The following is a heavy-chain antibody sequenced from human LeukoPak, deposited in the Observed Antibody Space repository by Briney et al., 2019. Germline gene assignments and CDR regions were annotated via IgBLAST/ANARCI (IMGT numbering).Heavy chain of an antibody. CDR3: ARETRLTGFFGGLGFNY. D-gene: IGHD3-16*01. J-gene: IGHJ4*02. V-gene: IGHV4-59*01. Sequence: SETLSLTCTVSGGSISGWYWSWIRKPPGKGLEWIGYIYDNGNTNYNPSLKSRVTMSVDTSKNQFSMKLSSVTAADTATYYCARETRLTGFFGGLGFNYWGQGTLVTVSS. CDR2: IYDNGNT. CDR1: GGSISGWY.